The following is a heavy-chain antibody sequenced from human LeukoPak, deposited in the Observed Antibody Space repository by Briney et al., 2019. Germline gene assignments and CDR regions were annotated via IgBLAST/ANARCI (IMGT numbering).Heavy chain of an antibody. Sequence: SETLSLTCAVSGGSIRSSSYYWGWIRQPPGKGLVWIGSIYYSGTTYYNPSLKSRVTISVDTSKNQFSLNLNSVTAADTAVYYCATQVGAARTYFDYWGQGTLVTVSS. J-gene: IGHJ4*02. CDR1: GGSIRSSSYY. D-gene: IGHD6-6*01. CDR2: IYYSGTT. V-gene: IGHV4-39*01. CDR3: ATQVGAARTYFDY.